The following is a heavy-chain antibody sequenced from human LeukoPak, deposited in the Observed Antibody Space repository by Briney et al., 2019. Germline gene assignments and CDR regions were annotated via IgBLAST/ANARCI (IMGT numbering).Heavy chain of an antibody. J-gene: IGHJ4*02. Sequence: SETLSLTCTVSGGSISSGDYYWSWIRQPPGKGLEWIGYIYYSGSTYYNPSLKSRVTIPVDTSKNQFSLKLSSVTAADTAVYYCARDPVYDSSGYGDYWGQGSLVTVSS. D-gene: IGHD3-22*01. CDR3: ARDPVYDSSGYGDY. V-gene: IGHV4-30-4*08. CDR1: GGSISSGDYY. CDR2: IYYSGST.